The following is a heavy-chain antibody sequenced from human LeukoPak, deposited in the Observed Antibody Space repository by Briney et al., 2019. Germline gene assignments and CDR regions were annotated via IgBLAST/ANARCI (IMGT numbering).Heavy chain of an antibody. Sequence: GGSLRLSCAASGFTFSSYAMSWVRQAPEKGLEWVSAISGSGGSTYYADSVKGRFTISRDNSKNTLYLQMNSLRAEDTAVYYCAKDIETYYYDSSGYYHYGLDYWGQGTLVTVSS. CDR1: GFTFSSYA. J-gene: IGHJ4*02. D-gene: IGHD3-22*01. CDR2: ISGSGGST. V-gene: IGHV3-23*01. CDR3: AKDIETYYYDSSGYYHYGLDY.